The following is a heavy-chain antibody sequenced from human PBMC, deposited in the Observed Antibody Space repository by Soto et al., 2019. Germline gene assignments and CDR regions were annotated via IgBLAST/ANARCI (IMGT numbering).Heavy chain of an antibody. D-gene: IGHD5-12*01. CDR3: ARARSGYNIDAFGI. CDR1: GGSIRSYF. J-gene: IGHJ3*02. Sequence: PWETLSLTCSVSGGSIRSYFWSWIRRPPGKGLEWIGYIFNSGSTNHNPSLKSRVTMLMDTSRNEVSLTLSSVTAADTAVYYCARARSGYNIDAFGIWGQGTMVTVSS. V-gene: IGHV4-59*01. CDR2: IFNSGST.